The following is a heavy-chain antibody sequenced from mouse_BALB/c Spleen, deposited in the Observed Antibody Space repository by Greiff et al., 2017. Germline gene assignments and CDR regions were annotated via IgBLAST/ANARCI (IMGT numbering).Heavy chain of an antibody. Sequence: VKLMESGPGLVAPSQSLSITCTVSGFSLTSYGVHWVRQPPGKGLEWLGVIWAGGSTNYNSALMSRLSISKDNSKSQVFLKMNSLQTDDTAMYYCARDNGNYHYAMDYWGQGTSVTVSS. CDR1: GFSLTSYG. V-gene: IGHV2-9*02. CDR3: ARDNGNYHYAMDY. J-gene: IGHJ4*01. D-gene: IGHD2-1*01. CDR2: IWAGGST.